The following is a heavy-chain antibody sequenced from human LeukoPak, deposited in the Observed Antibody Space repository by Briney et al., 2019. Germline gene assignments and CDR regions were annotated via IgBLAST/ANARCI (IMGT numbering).Heavy chain of an antibody. D-gene: IGHD4-17*01. V-gene: IGHV4-34*01. CDR2: VNHSGYT. CDR1: GGSFSTYY. Sequence: SETLSLTCDVSGGSFSTYYWSWIRQSPEKGLEWIGEVNHSGYTNYNPSLKGRVTISVDTSKNQFSLKLSSVTAADTAVYYCARQLYGSDYWGQGTLVTVSS. J-gene: IGHJ4*02. CDR3: ARQLYGSDY.